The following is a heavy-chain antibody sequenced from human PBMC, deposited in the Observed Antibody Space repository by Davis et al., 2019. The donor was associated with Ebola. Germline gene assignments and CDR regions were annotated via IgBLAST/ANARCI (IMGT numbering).Heavy chain of an antibody. CDR2: INHSGST. CDR3: ERRNRYCSGGSCRNWFDP. Sequence: SETLSLTCAVYGGSFSGYYWSWIRQPPGKGLEWIGEINHSGSTNYNPSLKSRVTISVDTSKNQFSLKLSSVTAADTAVYYCERRNRYCSGGSCRNWFDPWGQGTLVTVSS. J-gene: IGHJ5*02. V-gene: IGHV4-34*01. CDR1: GGSFSGYY. D-gene: IGHD2-15*01.